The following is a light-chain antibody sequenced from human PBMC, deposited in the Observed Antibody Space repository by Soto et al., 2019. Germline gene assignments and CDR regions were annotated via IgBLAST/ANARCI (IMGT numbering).Light chain of an antibody. CDR3: MQGLQTPS. Sequence: DIVMTQSPLSLPVTPGEPASMSCRSSQSLLHSNGYKYLDWYLQKPGQSPQLLIYLGPNRASGVPDRFNGRGSGTDFTLKITRVEAEDVGIYYCMQGLQTPSFGQGTKLEIK. V-gene: IGKV2-28*01. J-gene: IGKJ2*01. CDR1: QSLLHSNGYKY. CDR2: LGP.